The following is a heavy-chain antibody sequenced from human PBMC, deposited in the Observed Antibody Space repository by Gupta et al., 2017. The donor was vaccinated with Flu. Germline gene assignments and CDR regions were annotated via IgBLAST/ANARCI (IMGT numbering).Heavy chain of an antibody. V-gene: IGHV3-30*18. D-gene: IGHD3-10*01. CDR2: ISYDGSNK. CDR3: AKGHYGSDGSGN. Sequence: VRQAPGKGLEWVALISYDGSNKYYADSVKGRFTISRDNSKNTLYLQMNSLRAEDTAVYYCAKGHYGSDGSGNWGKGTTVTFSS. J-gene: IGHJ6*04.